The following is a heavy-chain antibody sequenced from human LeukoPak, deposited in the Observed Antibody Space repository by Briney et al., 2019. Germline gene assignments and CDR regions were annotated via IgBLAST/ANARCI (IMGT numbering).Heavy chain of an antibody. D-gene: IGHD1-26*01. CDR1: GGTFSSYA. V-gene: IGHV1-69*05. CDR2: IIPIFGTA. Sequence: SVKVSCKAPGGTFSSYAISWVRQAPGQGLEWMGRIIPIFGTANYAQKFQGRVTITTDESTSTAYMELSSLRSEDAAVYYCARVIWDSGSYHDAFDIWGQGTMVTVSS. CDR3: ARVIWDSGSYHDAFDI. J-gene: IGHJ3*02.